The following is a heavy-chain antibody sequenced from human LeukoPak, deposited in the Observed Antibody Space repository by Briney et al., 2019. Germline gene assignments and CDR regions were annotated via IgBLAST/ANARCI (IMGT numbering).Heavy chain of an antibody. V-gene: IGHV4-39*01. CDR2: IYYSGST. D-gene: IGHD3-22*01. CDR3: ARQDYYEALYRYFDL. J-gene: IGHJ2*01. CDR1: GGSISSSSCY. Sequence: SETLSLTCTVSGGSISSSSCYWVWLPQPPGMELHWIISIYYSGSTYYNPSLKSRVTISIDTSKNQFSLKLSSVTAADTAVYYCARQDYYEALYRYFDLWGRGTLVTVSS.